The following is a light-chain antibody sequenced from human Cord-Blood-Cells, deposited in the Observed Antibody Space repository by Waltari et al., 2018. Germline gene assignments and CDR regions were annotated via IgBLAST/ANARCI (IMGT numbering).Light chain of an antibody. CDR3: AAWDDSLSGPV. J-gene: IGLJ3*02. CDR1: SSNIGSNY. Sequence: QSVLTQPPSASGTPGQRVTISCSGSSSNIGSNYVYWYQQLPGTTPNLLIYRNKPRPSGVPDRFSGSKSGTSASLAISGLRSEDEADYYCAAWDDSLSGPVFGGGTKLTVL. V-gene: IGLV1-47*01. CDR2: RNK.